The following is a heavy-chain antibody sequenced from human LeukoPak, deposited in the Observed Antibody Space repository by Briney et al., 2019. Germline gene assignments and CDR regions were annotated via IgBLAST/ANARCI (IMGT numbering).Heavy chain of an antibody. J-gene: IGHJ3*02. D-gene: IGHD2-15*01. CDR1: GFTFSSYA. CDR2: INGDGSTT. V-gene: IGHV3-74*01. Sequence: GGSLRLSCAASGFTFSSYAMSWVRQATGKGLVWVSRINGDGSTTAYADSVKGRFTISRDNAKNTLYLQMNSLRAEDTAVYYCAVTWGRSGGAFDIWGRGTMVTVSS. CDR3: AVTWGRSGGAFDI.